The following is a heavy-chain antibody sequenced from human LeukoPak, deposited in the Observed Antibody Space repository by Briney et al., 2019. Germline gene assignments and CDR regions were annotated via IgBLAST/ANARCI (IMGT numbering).Heavy chain of an antibody. CDR3: ARAVTYYDILTGYSPLHFDY. Sequence: SQTLSLTCTVSGGSISSGGYYWSWIRQHPGKGLEWIGYIYYSGSTYYNPSLKSRVTMSVDPSKNQFSLKLSSVTAADTAVYYCARAVTYYDILTGYSPLHFDYWGQGTLVTVTS. CDR1: GGSISSGGYY. V-gene: IGHV4-31*03. CDR2: IYYSGST. J-gene: IGHJ4*02. D-gene: IGHD3-9*01.